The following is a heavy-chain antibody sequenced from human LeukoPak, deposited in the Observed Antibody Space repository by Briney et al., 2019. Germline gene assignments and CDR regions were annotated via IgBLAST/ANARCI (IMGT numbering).Heavy chain of an antibody. CDR3: ARDRVLDFDY. V-gene: IGHV3-21*01. CDR2: IGGSSTSI. Sequence: PGGSLRLSCAASGFTFSTCSMNWVRQAPGKGLEWVSSIGGSSTSIYYANSVKGRFTVSRDNAKNSLYLQMNSLRAEDTAVYYCARDRVLDFDYWGQGTLVTVSS. D-gene: IGHD3-10*01. J-gene: IGHJ4*02. CDR1: GFTFSTCS.